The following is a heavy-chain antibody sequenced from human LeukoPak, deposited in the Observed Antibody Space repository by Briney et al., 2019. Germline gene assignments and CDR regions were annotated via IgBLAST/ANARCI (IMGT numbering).Heavy chain of an antibody. V-gene: IGHV1-8*01. D-gene: IGHD3-22*01. Sequence: ASVKVSCKASGYTFTSYDINWVRQATGQGLEWMGWMNPNSGNTGYAQKFQGRVTMTRNTSISTAYLEMSSLTSEDTAVYYCARGHGVWYYFDSSGSLFDYWGQGTLATVSS. CDR3: ARGHGVWYYFDSSGSLFDY. CDR2: MNPNSGNT. J-gene: IGHJ4*02. CDR1: GYTFTSYD.